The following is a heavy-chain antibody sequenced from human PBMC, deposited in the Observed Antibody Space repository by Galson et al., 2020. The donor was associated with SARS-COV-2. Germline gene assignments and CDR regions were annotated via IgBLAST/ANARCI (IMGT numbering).Heavy chain of an antibody. Sequence: GESLKTSRKASGYTFTGYYMHWVRQAPGQGLEWMGWINPNSGGTNYAQKFQGWVTMTRDTSISTAYMELSRLRSDDTAVYYCARDNDHDAFDIWGQGTMVTVSS. CDR2: INPNSGGT. CDR3: ARDNDHDAFDI. D-gene: IGHD1-1*01. V-gene: IGHV1-2*04. J-gene: IGHJ3*02. CDR1: GYTFTGYY.